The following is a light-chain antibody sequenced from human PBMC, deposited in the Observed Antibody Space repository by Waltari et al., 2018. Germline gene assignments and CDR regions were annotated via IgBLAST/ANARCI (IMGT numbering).Light chain of an antibody. Sequence: DIQMTQSPSSLSASVGDRVTITCRESQSISTFLNWYQQKEGRAPKLLIYAASTLQRGVPSRFSCSGAGSDFTLTISSLQPEDSATYHCQESVSTPKGTFGPGTKVEIK. J-gene: IGKJ3*01. CDR2: AAS. CDR3: QESVSTPKGT. CDR1: QSISTF. V-gene: IGKV1-39*01.